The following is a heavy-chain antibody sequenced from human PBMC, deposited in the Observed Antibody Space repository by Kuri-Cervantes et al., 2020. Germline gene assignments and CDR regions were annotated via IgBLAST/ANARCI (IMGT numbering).Heavy chain of an antibody. CDR3: ARAHYYGSGSLYWFDP. CDR2: ISSSSSYI. D-gene: IGHD3-10*01. Sequence: GESLKISCAASGFTFSSYSMNWVRQAPGKGLEWVSSISSSSSYIYYADSVKGRFTISRDNAKNSLYLQMNSLRAEDTAVYYCARAHYYGSGSLYWFDPWGQGTLVTVSS. CDR1: GFTFSSYS. J-gene: IGHJ5*02. V-gene: IGHV3-21*01.